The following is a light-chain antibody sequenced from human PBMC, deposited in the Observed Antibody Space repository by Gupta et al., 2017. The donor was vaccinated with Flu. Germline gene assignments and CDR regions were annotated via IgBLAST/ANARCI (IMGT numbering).Light chain of an antibody. CDR2: ENN. J-gene: IGLJ3*02. V-gene: IGLV6-57*03. Sequence: FMLTQPHSVSASPGTTATISCTRTSGSIASNFVQWYQHRPGSAPRIMIYENNQRAAGVPDRFSGSSDRSANSASLIISGLKTDDEADYYCQSDYRSNVVFGGGTKMTVL. CDR3: QSDYRSNVV. CDR1: SGSIASNF.